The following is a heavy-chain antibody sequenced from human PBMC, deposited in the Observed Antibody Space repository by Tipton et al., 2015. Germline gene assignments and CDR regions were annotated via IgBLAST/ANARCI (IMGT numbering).Heavy chain of an antibody. CDR3: ARGPWKTFDY. V-gene: IGHV4-59*01. J-gene: IGHJ4*02. Sequence: TLSLTCTVSSDSISKYYWTWIRQPPGKELQWIGYIRYTGITNYNPSLKSRVTISVDTSKTQFSLKVSSVTAADTALYYCARGPWKTFDYWGQGTLVTVSS. CDR1: SDSISKYY. D-gene: IGHD1-1*01. CDR2: IRYTGIT.